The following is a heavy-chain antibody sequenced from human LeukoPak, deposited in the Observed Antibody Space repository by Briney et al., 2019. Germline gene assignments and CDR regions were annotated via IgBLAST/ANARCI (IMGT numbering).Heavy chain of an antibody. V-gene: IGHV4-39*01. Sequence: SETLSLTCTVSGGSISSSSYYWGWIRQPPGKGLEWIGSIYYSGSTYYNPSLKSRVTISVDTSKNQFSLKLSSVTAADTAVYYSARHRVVPAADNQDYWGLGTLVTVSS. CDR3: ARHRVVPAADNQDY. CDR1: GGSISSSSYY. D-gene: IGHD2-2*01. CDR2: IYYSGST. J-gene: IGHJ4*02.